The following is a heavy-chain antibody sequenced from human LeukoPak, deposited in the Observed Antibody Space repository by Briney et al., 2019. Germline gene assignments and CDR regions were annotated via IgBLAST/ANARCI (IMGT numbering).Heavy chain of an antibody. CDR2: ISGGGENT. V-gene: IGHV3-23*01. D-gene: IGHD1-1*01. CDR3: TKDVGPGYDWFDP. J-gene: IGHJ5*02. CDR1: GFTFNIYG. Sequence: GGSLRLSCAASGFTFNIYGMSWVRQAPGKGLEWVSTISGGGENTHYADSVKGRFTVSRDNSKNTMYLQMNNPRGDDTALYYCTKDVGPGYDWFDPWGQGTQVTVSS.